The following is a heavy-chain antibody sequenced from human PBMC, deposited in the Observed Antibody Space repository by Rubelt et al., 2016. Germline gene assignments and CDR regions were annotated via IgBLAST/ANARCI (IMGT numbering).Heavy chain of an antibody. D-gene: IGHD1-1*01. CDR2: IYPGDTDT. CDR1: GYSFTTYW. J-gene: IGHJ5*02. Sequence: EVQLVQSGPEVKKPGESLKISCKGSGYSFTTYWIGWVRQMPGKGLEWMGIIYPGDTDTRYSPAFPGQGTSSADKAISTAYRQWSRLKASDTAMYYCARLERFFGPFDPWGQGSRVTISS. V-gene: IGHV5-51*01. CDR3: ARLERFFGPFDP.